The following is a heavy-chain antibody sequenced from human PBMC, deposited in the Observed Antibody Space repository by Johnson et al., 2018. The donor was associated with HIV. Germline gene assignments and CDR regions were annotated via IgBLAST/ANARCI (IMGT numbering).Heavy chain of an antibody. D-gene: IGHD4-11*01. J-gene: IGHJ3*02. CDR2: IRYDGSNK. Sequence: VQLVESGGGVVQPGGSLRLSCAASGFTFSSYGMHWVRQAPGKGLEWVAFIRYDGSNKYYSDSVKGRFTISRDNAKNSLYVQMNSLRAEDTAVYYCAKDTYSHRLTVTESGFDIWGQGTMVTVSS. CDR3: AKDTYSHRLTVTESGFDI. CDR1: GFTFSSYG. V-gene: IGHV3-30*02.